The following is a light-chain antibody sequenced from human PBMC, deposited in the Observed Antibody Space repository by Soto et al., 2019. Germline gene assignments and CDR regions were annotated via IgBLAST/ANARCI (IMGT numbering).Light chain of an antibody. J-gene: IGKJ4*02. CDR2: GAS. Sequence: EIVLTQSPGTLSLSPGERATLSCRASQSVSSSYLAWYQQKPGQAPRLLIYGASSRATGIPDRFSGSGSGTDFTLTISSLEPEDVAVYYCQQYGSSFGGGTKVDIK. V-gene: IGKV3-20*01. CDR3: QQYGSS. CDR1: QSVSSSY.